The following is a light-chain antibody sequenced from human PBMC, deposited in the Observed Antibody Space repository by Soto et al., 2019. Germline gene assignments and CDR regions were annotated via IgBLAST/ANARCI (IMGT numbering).Light chain of an antibody. J-gene: IGLJ3*02. CDR2: EVS. CDR3: SSFTTSSTLV. CDR1: SSDVGGYNY. Sequence: QSALTQPASVSGSPGQSITISCTGTSSDVGGYNYVSWYQQHPGKAPKLMIYEVSNRPSGVSNRFSGSKSDYTASLTISGLQAEDEADYYCSSFTTSSTLVFGAGTKLTVL. V-gene: IGLV2-14*01.